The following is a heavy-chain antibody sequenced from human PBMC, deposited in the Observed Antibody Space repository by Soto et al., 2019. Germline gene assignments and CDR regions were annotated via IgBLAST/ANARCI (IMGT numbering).Heavy chain of an antibody. V-gene: IGHV3-21*01. D-gene: IGHD3-9*01. J-gene: IGHJ4*02. CDR3: ARDSGTYYDFLTGYRGTPDW. CDR1: GFTFSSYS. CDR2: ISSSGSYI. Sequence: EVQLVESGGGLVKPGGSLRLSCAASGFTFSSYSMKWVRQAPGKGLEWVSLISSSGSYIYYADSVKGRFTISRDNAKNSLFLQMNSLRAEDTAVYYCARDSGTYYDFLTGYRGTPDWWGQGTLVTVSS.